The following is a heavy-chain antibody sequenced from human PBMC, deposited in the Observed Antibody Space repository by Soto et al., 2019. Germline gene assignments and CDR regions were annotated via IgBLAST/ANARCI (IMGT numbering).Heavy chain of an antibody. CDR3: ARGIPFRYCSRSSRHPNWFDP. V-gene: IGHV1-2*04. D-gene: IGHD2-2*01. J-gene: IGHJ5*02. Sequence: ASVKVSCKASGYTFNDYYIHWVRQAPGQGLEWMGWINPNSGGTNYAQKFQGWVTMTRDTSISTAFMELSRLTSDDTALYYCARGIPFRYCSRSSRHPNWFDPWGPGTLVTVFS. CDR2: INPNSGGT. CDR1: GYTFNDYY.